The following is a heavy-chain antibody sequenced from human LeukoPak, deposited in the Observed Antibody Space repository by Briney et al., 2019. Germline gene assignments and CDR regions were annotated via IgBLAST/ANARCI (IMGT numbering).Heavy chain of an antibody. CDR1: GDSISSSSHY. D-gene: IGHD6-6*01. CDR2: IYYSGST. J-gene: IGHJ2*01. CDR3: ARRGFRIAARYWYFDL. V-gene: IGHV4-39*07. Sequence: SETLSLTCTVSGDSISSSSHYWGWIRQPPGKGLEWIGSIYYSGSTYYNPSLKSRVTISVDTSKKQFSLKLSSVTAADTAVYYCARRGFRIAARYWYFDLWGRGTLVTVSS.